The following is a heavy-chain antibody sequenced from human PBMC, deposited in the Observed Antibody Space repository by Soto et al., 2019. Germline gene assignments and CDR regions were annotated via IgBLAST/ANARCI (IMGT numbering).Heavy chain of an antibody. CDR3: ARDRSCSSTCCYNWFDP. D-gene: IGHD2-2*01. V-gene: IGHV3-33*01. CDR1: GFTFSSYG. Sequence: QVQLVESGGGVVQPGRSLRLSCAASGFTFSSYGMHWVRQAPGKGLEWVAVICYDGSNKYYADSVKGRFTISRDNSKNTLYLQMNSVRAEDTAVYYCARDRSCSSTCCYNWFDPWGQGTLVTVSS. J-gene: IGHJ5*02. CDR2: ICYDGSNK.